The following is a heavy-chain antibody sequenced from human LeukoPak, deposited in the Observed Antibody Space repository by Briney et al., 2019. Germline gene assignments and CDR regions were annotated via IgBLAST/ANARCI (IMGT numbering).Heavy chain of an antibody. CDR2: INHSGST. D-gene: IGHD3-10*01. V-gene: IGHV4-34*01. J-gene: IGHJ6*03. CDR3: ARDVRFGESPYMDV. CDR1: GGSFSGYY. Sequence: SETLSLTCAVYGGSFSGYYWSWIRQPPGKGLEWIGEINHSGSTNYNPSLKSRVTISVDTSKNQFSLKLSSVTAADTAVYYCARDVRFGESPYMDVWGKGTTVTISS.